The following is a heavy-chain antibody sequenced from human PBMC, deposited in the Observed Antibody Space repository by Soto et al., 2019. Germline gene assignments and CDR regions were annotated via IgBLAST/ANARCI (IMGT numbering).Heavy chain of an antibody. CDR3: ARDPGGPVIAVAFQH. D-gene: IGHD6-19*01. CDR1: GFTFSSYG. J-gene: IGHJ1*01. CDR2: ISYDGSNK. Sequence: GGSLRLSCAASGFTFSSYGMHWVRQAPGKGLEWVAVISYDGSNKYYADSVKGRFTISRDNSKNTLYLQMNSLRAEDTAVYYCARDPGGPVIAVAFQHWGQGTLVTVSS. V-gene: IGHV3-30*03.